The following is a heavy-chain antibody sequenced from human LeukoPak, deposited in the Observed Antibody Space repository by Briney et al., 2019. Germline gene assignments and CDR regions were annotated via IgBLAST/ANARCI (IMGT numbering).Heavy chain of an antibody. CDR2: INHSGST. Sequence: PGGSLRLSCAASGFTFSSYAMSWIRQPPGKGLEWIGEINHSGSTNYNPSLKSRVTISVDTSKNQFSLKLSSVTAADMAVYYCAISMVRGVITIWGQGTMVTVSS. CDR1: GFTFSSYA. D-gene: IGHD3-10*01. CDR3: AISMVRGVITI. J-gene: IGHJ3*02. V-gene: IGHV4-34*08.